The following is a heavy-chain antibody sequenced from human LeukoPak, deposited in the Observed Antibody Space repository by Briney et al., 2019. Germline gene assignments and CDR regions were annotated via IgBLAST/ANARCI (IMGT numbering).Heavy chain of an antibody. CDR3: AKDWVYCTNGVCYPANYYGMDV. D-gene: IGHD2-8*01. CDR1: GFTFSSYG. CDR2: ISYDGSNK. J-gene: IGHJ6*02. V-gene: IGHV3-30*18. Sequence: GGSLRLSCAASGFTFSSYGMHWVRQAPGKGLEWVAVISYDGSNKYYADSVKGRFTISRDSSKNTLYLQMNSLRAEDTAVYYCAKDWVYCTNGVCYPANYYGMDVWGQGTTVTVSS.